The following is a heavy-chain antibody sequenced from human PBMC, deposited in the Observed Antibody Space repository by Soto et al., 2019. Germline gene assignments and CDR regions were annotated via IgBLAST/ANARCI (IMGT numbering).Heavy chain of an antibody. D-gene: IGHD2-21*02. V-gene: IGHV4-34*01. J-gene: IGHJ6*02. CDR1: GVSFSGYY. CDR2: INHSGST. Sequence: XETLSLTCAVYGVSFSGYYWSWIRHPPGKWLEWIGEINHSGSTNYNPSLKSRVTISVDTSKNQFSLKLSSVTAADTAVYYCARGAAAAGVTAIYYYYGMDVWGQGTTVTVSS. CDR3: ARGAAAAGVTAIYYYYGMDV.